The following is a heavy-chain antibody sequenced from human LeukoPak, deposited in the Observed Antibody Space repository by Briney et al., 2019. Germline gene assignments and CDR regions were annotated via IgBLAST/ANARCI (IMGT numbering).Heavy chain of an antibody. CDR1: GFTFSSYG. D-gene: IGHD3-10*01. CDR3: AKVPHYYGSGRRTGYYYYGMDV. CDR2: ISYDGSNK. J-gene: IGHJ6*04. Sequence: PGRSLRLSCAASGFTFSSYGMHWVRQAPGKGLEWVAVISYDGSNKYYADSVKGRFTISRDNSKNTLYLQMNSLRAEDTAVYYCAKVPHYYGSGRRTGYYYYGMDVWGKGTTVTVSS. V-gene: IGHV3-30*18.